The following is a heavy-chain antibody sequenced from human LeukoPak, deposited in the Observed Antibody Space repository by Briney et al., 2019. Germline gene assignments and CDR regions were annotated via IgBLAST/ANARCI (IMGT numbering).Heavy chain of an antibody. D-gene: IGHD3-3*01. CDR1: GFIFSTSW. CDR3: ARGITSGPRRYDVRNFDY. J-gene: IGHJ4*02. CDR2: INLDGSEK. Sequence: GGSLRLSCTASGFIFSTSWMTWVRQAPGKGLEWVANINLDGSEKYYVDPVKGRFTISRDNAKNSLYLQMNSLRAEDTAVYYCARGITSGPRRYDVRNFDYWGQGTPVTVSS. V-gene: IGHV3-7*01.